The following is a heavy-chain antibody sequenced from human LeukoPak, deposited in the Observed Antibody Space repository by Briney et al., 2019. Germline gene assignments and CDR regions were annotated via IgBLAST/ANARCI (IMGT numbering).Heavy chain of an antibody. Sequence: GGSLRLSCAASGFIFSSYSMNWVRQAPGKGLEWVAVISFDGRDKHHADSVKGRFTISRDNSKNTLYLQMSSLRVEDTAMYYCARDLRKSADYYFDYWGQGTLVTVSS. CDR2: ISFDGRDK. D-gene: IGHD3/OR15-3a*01. CDR1: GFIFSSYS. CDR3: ARDLRKSADYYFDY. J-gene: IGHJ4*02. V-gene: IGHV3-30*03.